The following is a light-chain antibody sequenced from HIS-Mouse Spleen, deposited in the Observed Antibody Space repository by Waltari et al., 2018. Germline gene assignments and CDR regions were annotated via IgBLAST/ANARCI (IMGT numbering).Light chain of an antibody. Sequence: AIRMTQSPSPFPASTGDRVTITCRASQGISSYLAWYQQKPGKAPKLLIYAASTLQSGVPSRFSGSGSGTDFTLTISCLQSEDFATYYCQQYYSYTYTFGQGTKLEIK. V-gene: IGKV1-8*01. CDR2: AAS. CDR1: QGISSY. J-gene: IGKJ2*01. CDR3: QQYYSYTYT.